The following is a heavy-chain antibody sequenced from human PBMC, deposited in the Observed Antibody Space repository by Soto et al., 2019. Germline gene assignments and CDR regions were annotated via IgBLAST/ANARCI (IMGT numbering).Heavy chain of an antibody. D-gene: IGHD6-6*01. CDR1: GFTFYNYA. CDR2: IDYDGINK. CDR3: ARGVGILAAPADRNNWFDP. Sequence: PGGSLRLSCAASGFTFYNYAMNWVRQAPGKGLDWVSTIDYDGINKHYADSVKGRFTVSRDNSKDTVDLQMNSLRAEDTAVYYCARGVGILAAPADRNNWFDPWGQGTLVTVSS. V-gene: IGHV3-23*01. J-gene: IGHJ5*02.